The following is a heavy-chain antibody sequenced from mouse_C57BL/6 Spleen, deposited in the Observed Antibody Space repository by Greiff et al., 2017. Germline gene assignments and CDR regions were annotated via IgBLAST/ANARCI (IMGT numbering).Heavy chain of an antibody. V-gene: IGHV5-17*01. Sequence: EVMLVESGGGLVKPGGSLKLSCAASGFTFSDYGMHWVRQAPEKRLEWVAYISSGSSTIYYADTVKGRFTISRDNATNTLFLQMTSLRSEDTAMYYCARRELIPYWYFDVWGTGTTVTVSS. CDR3: ARRELIPYWYFDV. J-gene: IGHJ1*03. CDR2: ISSGSSTI. D-gene: IGHD5-1-1*01. CDR1: GFTFSDYG.